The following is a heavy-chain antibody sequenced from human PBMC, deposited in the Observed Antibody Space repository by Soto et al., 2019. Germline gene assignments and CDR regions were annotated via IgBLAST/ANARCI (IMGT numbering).Heavy chain of an antibody. CDR3: ARVVQGAAAWFGP. D-gene: IGHD2-2*01. V-gene: IGHV1-18*01. CDR1: GYTFSNYG. J-gene: IGHJ5*02. Sequence: QVQLVQSGGEVKMPGASVKVSCKTSGYTFSNYGITWVRQAPGQPLEWLGWISLYSDGTNYAQKFQGRVSMTTDTSKTTAYMELRSLRSDDTAVYYCARVVQGAAAWFGPWGQGTMVTVSS. CDR2: ISLYSDGT.